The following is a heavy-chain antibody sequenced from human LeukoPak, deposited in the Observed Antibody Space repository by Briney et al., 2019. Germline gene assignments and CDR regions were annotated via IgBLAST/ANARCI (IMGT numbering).Heavy chain of an antibody. CDR2: ISSSRSTI. CDR3: VRDDSNGYAFDY. Sequence: PGGSLRLSCATSGFTFSSYNMNWVRHAPGKGLEWVSYISSSRSTIYYADSVKGRFTISRDNARNSLYLQMNSLRDEDTAVYYCVRDDSNGYAFDYWGQGTLVTVSS. CDR1: GFTFSSYN. J-gene: IGHJ4*02. D-gene: IGHD3-22*01. V-gene: IGHV3-48*02.